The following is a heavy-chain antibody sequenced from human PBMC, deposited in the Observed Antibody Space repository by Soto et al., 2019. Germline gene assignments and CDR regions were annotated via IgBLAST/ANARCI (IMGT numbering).Heavy chain of an antibody. J-gene: IGHJ4*02. V-gene: IGHV3-30*18. CDR3: AKDQDYSNYEGSYYFDY. D-gene: IGHD4-4*01. CDR1: GFTFSSYG. Sequence: GGSLRLSCAASGFTFSSYGMHWVRQAPGKGLEWVAVISYDGSNKYYADSVKGRFTISRDNSKNTLYLQMNSLRAEDTAVYYCAKDQDYSNYEGSYYFDYWGQGTLVTVSS. CDR2: ISYDGSNK.